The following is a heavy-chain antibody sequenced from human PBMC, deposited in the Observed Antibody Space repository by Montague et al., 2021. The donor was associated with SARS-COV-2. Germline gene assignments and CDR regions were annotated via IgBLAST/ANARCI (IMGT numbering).Heavy chain of an antibody. J-gene: IGHJ6*03. CDR2: IYHSGST. CDR3: ARARQDVVVPTLGIGAYYYYYYMDV. V-gene: IGHV4-4*02. CDR1: GGSISSINW. Sequence: SETLSLTCVVSGGSISSINWWSWVRQPPGKGLEWIGEIYHSGSTNYNPSLKSRVTISVDTSKNQFSLKLSSVTAADTAVYYCARARQDVVVPTLGIGAYYYYYYMDVWGKGTTVTVSS. D-gene: IGHD2-2*01.